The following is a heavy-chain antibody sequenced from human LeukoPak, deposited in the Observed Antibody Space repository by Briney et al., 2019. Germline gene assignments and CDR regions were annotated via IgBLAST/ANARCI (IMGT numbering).Heavy chain of an antibody. Sequence: ASVKLSCKASGGTFSSYAISWVRQAPGQGLEWMGGIIPIFGTANYAQKFQGRVTITADESTSTAYMELSSLRSEDTAVYYCARDRLLSGIQLWLHPRTHEGFDYWGQGTLVTVSS. V-gene: IGHV1-69*13. D-gene: IGHD5-18*01. CDR1: GGTFSSYA. CDR3: ARDRLLSGIQLWLHPRTHEGFDY. J-gene: IGHJ4*02. CDR2: IIPIFGTA.